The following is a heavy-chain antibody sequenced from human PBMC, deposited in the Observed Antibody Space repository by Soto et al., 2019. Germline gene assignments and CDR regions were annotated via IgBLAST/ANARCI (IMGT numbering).Heavy chain of an antibody. CDR3: AKEPIAVAGTTLGWFDP. Sequence: EVQLVESGGGLVKPGGSLRLSCAASGFTFSSYSMNWVRQAPGKGLEWVSSISSSSSYIYYADSVKGRFTISRDNSKNTLYLQMNSLRAEDTAVYYCAKEPIAVAGTTLGWFDPWGQGTLVTVSS. J-gene: IGHJ5*02. D-gene: IGHD6-19*01. CDR2: ISSSSSYI. CDR1: GFTFSSYS. V-gene: IGHV3-21*04.